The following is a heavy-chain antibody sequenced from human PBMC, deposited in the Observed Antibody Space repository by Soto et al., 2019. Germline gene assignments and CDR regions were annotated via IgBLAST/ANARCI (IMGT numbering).Heavy chain of an antibody. Sequence: EVQLLGSGGGLVQPGGSLRLSCVASGFRFSSYWMNWVRQTPGMGLEWVANIDPDGRVGSYVDSVKGRVTTSRDNAKNSLYRQMNSRRDDDTAVYFCAGWGGHDSNYWGQGNLVTVSS. CDR1: GFRFSSYW. CDR3: AGWGGHDSNY. J-gene: IGHJ4*02. CDR2: IDPDGRVG. D-gene: IGHD3-16*01. V-gene: IGHV3-7*03.